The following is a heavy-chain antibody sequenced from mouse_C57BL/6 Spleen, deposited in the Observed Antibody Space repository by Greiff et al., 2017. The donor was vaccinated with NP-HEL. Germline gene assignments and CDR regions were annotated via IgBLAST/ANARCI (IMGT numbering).Heavy chain of an antibody. J-gene: IGHJ3*01. CDR3: ESFAY. Sequence: VQLQQPGAELVKPGASVKLSCKASGYTFTSYWMQWVKQRPGQGLEWIGEIDPSDSYTNYNQKFKGKATLTVDTSSSTAYMQLSSLTSEDSAVYYCESFAYWGQGTLVTVSA. CDR1: GYTFTSYW. V-gene: IGHV1-50*01. CDR2: IDPSDSYT.